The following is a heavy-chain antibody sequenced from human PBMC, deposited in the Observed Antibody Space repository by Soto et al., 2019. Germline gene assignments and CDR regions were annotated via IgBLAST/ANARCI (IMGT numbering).Heavy chain of an antibody. J-gene: IGHJ4*02. CDR3: ARVVYLGIAAAYYFDY. D-gene: IGHD6-13*01. CDR1: GGSISSYY. CDR2: IYYSGST. Sequence: TLSLTCTVSGGSISSYYWSWIRQPPGKGLEWIGYIYYSGSTNYNPSLKSRVTISVDTSKNQFSLKLSSVTAADTAVYYCARVVYLGIAAAYYFDYWGQGTLVTVSS. V-gene: IGHV4-59*01.